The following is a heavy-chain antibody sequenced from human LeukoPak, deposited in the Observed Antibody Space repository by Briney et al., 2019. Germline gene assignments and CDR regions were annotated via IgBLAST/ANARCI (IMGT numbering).Heavy chain of an antibody. V-gene: IGHV3-30*18. Sequence: AGGSLRLSCAASGFTFSSYGMHRVRQAPGKGLEWVAVISYDGSNKYYADSVKGRFTISRDNSKNTLYLQMNSLRAEDTAVYYCAKSLRPTLYAFDIWGQGTMVTVSS. CDR2: ISYDGSNK. CDR1: GFTFSSYG. J-gene: IGHJ3*02. CDR3: AKSLRPTLYAFDI.